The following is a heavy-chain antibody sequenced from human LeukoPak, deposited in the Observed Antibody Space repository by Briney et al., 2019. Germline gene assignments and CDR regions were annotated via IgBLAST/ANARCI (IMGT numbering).Heavy chain of an antibody. CDR3: AREWMFIGNLAYAFDI. Sequence: ASVKVSYKASGYTFTSYYIHWVRQAPGQGLEWMAMINPSGGITKYAQKFQGRVTMTRDTSTSTVYMGLSSLRSEDTAVYYCAREWMFIGNLAYAFDIWGQGTLVTVSS. CDR1: GYTFTSYY. V-gene: IGHV1-46*01. J-gene: IGHJ3*02. CDR2: INPSGGIT. D-gene: IGHD4-23*01.